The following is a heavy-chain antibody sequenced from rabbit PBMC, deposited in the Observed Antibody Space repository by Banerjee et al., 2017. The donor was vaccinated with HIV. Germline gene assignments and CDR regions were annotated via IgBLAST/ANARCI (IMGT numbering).Heavy chain of an antibody. CDR3: ARDGAGGSYFAL. CDR2: IYAGDGST. Sequence: EESGGGLVKPGGTLTLTCKASGFSLFNYWMCWVRQAPGKGLDLIGCIYAGDGSTDYANWVNGRFTISKTSSTVDLKMTSLTAADTATYFCARDGAGGSYFALWGPGTLFTVS. CDR1: GFSLFNYW. J-gene: IGHJ6*01. D-gene: IGHD8-1*01. V-gene: IGHV1S42*01.